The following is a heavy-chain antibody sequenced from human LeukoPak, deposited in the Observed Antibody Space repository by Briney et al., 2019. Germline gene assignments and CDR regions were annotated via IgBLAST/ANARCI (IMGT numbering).Heavy chain of an antibody. Sequence: GESLRLSCAASGFTFSSYTMNWVRQAPGKGLEWVSGISASGVSIYSADSVEGRFTISRDKSKNTLYLQMNSLRAEDTAVYYCARASSRAFDIWGQGTMVTVSS. J-gene: IGHJ3*02. CDR2: ISASGVSI. D-gene: IGHD6-6*01. V-gene: IGHV3-23*01. CDR1: GFTFSSYT. CDR3: ARASSRAFDI.